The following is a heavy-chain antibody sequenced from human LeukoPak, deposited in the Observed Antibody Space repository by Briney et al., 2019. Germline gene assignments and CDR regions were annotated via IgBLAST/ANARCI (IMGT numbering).Heavy chain of an antibody. J-gene: IGHJ5*02. CDR3: ARGFSSKNWFDT. CDR2: FYSSGST. D-gene: IGHD2/OR15-2a*01. V-gene: IGHV4-4*07. CDR1: GGSITTYS. Sequence: KPSETLSLTCTVFGGSITTYSWSWIRQPAGRGLEWIGRFYSSGSTDYNPSLKSRVTMSVDTSKNQVSLKLSSVTAADTAIYYCARGFSSKNWFDTWGQGTLVTVSS.